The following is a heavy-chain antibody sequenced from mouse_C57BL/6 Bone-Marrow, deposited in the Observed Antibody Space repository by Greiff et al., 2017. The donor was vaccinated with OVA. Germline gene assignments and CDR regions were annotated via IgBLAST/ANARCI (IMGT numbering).Heavy chain of an antibody. CDR1: GYTFTDYY. V-gene: IGHV1-26*01. Sequence: VQLQQSGPELVKPGASVKISCKASGYTFTDYYMNWVKQSHGKSLEWIGDINPNNGGTSYNQKFKGKATLTVDKSSRTAYMELRSLTSEDSAVSNCARTGLGQYYFDYWGQGTTLTVSS. J-gene: IGHJ2*01. D-gene: IGHD3-3*01. CDR2: INPNNGGT. CDR3: ARTGLGQYYFDY.